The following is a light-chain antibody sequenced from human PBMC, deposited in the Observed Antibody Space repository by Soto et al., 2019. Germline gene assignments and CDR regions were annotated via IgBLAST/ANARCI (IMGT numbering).Light chain of an antibody. V-gene: IGKV1-27*01. CDR3: QQYNSAPWT. CDR1: QGISNY. J-gene: IGKJ1*01. CDR2: AAS. Sequence: DIQMTQSPSSLSASVGDRVTITCRASQGISNYLAWYQQKPGKVPKLLIYAASTLRSGVPSRFGGSESGTDFTLTISGLQPEDVATYYCQQYNSAPWTFGQGTKVEIK.